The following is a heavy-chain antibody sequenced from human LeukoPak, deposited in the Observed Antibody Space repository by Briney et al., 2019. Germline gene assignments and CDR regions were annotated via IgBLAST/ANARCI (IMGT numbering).Heavy chain of an antibody. V-gene: IGHV3-21*01. Sequence: GSLEPSFAAPGFPFNSHMMEWVPPAPGKGLGGVPSISSESIHLRYADSVKGRFTISRNNAKELVFLQINSLRAEDTAIYYCARGFGDFDPRLDFWGHGSVITVSS. J-gene: IGHJ4*01. CDR1: GFPFNSHM. CDR3: ARGFGDFDPRLDF. D-gene: IGHD3-16*01. CDR2: ISSESIHL.